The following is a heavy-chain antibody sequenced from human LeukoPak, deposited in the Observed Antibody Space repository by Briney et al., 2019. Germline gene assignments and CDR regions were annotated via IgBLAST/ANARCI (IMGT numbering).Heavy chain of an antibody. CDR2: IYYSWYT. Sequence: SETLSLTCTVCGGSISPYYWSWIRQPPGKGLEWLGYIYYSWYTEYIPSIKSRVAMSVDTSKNQFSLRLSSVTAADTAVYYCARSAGSTMFIDYWGQGTLVTVSS. V-gene: IGHV4-59*01. J-gene: IGHJ4*02. CDR1: GGSISPYY. D-gene: IGHD3-10*02. CDR3: ARSAGSTMFIDY.